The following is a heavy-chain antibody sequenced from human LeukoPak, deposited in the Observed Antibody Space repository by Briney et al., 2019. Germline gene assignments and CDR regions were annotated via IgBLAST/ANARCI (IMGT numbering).Heavy chain of an antibody. Sequence: SETLSLTCTVSGGAISSTTYNWGWIRQPPGKGLEWIGYIYYSGSTNYNPSLKSRVTISVDTSKNQFSLKLSSVTAADTAVYYCARSIPSYDSSGYYGYYFDYWGQGTLVTVSS. V-gene: IGHV4-61*05. CDR1: GGAISSTTYN. J-gene: IGHJ4*02. CDR2: IYYSGST. CDR3: ARSIPSYDSSGYYGYYFDY. D-gene: IGHD3-22*01.